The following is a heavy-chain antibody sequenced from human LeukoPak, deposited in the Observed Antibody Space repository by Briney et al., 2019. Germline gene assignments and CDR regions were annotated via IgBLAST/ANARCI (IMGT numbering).Heavy chain of an antibody. J-gene: IGHJ5*02. CDR2: ISGSGGST. CDR3: AKSGYSSGWFDDWFDP. Sequence: GGSLRLSCAASGFTFSSYAMSWVRQAPGKGLEWVSAISGSGGSTYYADSGKGRFTISRDNSKNTLYLQMNSLRAEDTAVYYCAKSGYSSGWFDDWFDPWGQGTLVTVSS. D-gene: IGHD6-19*01. V-gene: IGHV3-23*01. CDR1: GFTFSSYA.